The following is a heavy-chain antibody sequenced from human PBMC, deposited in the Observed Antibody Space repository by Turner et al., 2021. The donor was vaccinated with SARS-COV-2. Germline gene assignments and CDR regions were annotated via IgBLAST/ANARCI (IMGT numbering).Heavy chain of an antibody. CDR2: MSPESGST. V-gene: IGHV1-8*01. CDR3: ATAPGMTTTGWFDP. J-gene: IGHJ5*02. CDR1: GYSFINHD. Sequence: QVQLVQSGAEVKKPGASVKVSCTASGYSFINHDINWVRQAPGQGLQWMGWMSPESGSTGTAQIFQGRMTMTRNTSTNTAYMSLSALKSDDAAVYYCATAPGMTTTGWFDPWGQGTLVTVSS. D-gene: IGHD4-4*01.